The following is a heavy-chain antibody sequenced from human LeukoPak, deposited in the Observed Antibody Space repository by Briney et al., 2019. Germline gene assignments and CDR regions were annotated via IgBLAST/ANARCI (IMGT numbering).Heavy chain of an antibody. CDR2: IKNKTNGRTT. J-gene: IGHJ5*02. V-gene: IGHV3-15*01. Sequence: PGGSLGLSCAASGFTLSNAYMSWVRQAPGKGLEWVGRIKNKTNGRTTDYAAPVKGRFTISRDDSKNTLYLQMNSLKTEDTAVYYCTTTIVGVTTWFDPWGQGTLVTVSS. CDR3: TTTIVGVTTWFDP. CDR1: GFTLSNAY. D-gene: IGHD1-26*01.